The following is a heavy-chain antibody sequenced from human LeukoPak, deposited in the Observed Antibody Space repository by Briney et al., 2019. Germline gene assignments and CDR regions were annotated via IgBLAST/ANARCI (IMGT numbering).Heavy chain of an antibody. CDR1: GGTFSSYA. D-gene: IGHD6-19*01. Sequence: ASVKVSCKASGGTFSSYAISWVRQAPGQGLEWMGGIIPIFGTANYAQKFQGRVTITADESTSTAYMELSSLRGDDTAVYYCARNSGWYGVSWGQGTLVTVSS. CDR2: IIPIFGTA. V-gene: IGHV1-69*13. CDR3: ARNSGWYGVS. J-gene: IGHJ4*02.